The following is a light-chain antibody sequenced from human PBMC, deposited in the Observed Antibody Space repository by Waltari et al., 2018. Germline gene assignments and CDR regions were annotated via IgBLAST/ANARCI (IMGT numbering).Light chain of an antibody. J-gene: IGKJ5*01. CDR2: DAS. V-gene: IGKV3-11*01. CDR1: QSVSSY. CDR3: QQRSNPAIT. Sequence: EIVLTQSPATRSLSPGERATLSCRASQSVSSYLAWYQQKPGQAPRLLIYDASNRATGIPARFSGSGSGTDFTLTISSLEPEDFAVYYCQQRSNPAITFGQGTRLEIK.